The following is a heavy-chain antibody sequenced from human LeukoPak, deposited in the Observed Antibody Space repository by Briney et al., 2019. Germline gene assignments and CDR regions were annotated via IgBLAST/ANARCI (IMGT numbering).Heavy chain of an antibody. J-gene: IGHJ3*02. V-gene: IGHV4-59*08. Sequence: SETLSLTCTVSGGSISSYYWSWLRQPPGKGLEWIGYIYYSGSTNYNPSLKSRVTISVDTSKNQFFLKLSSVTAADTAVYYCVRRSRMTTINAFDIWGQGTMVTVSS. CDR1: GGSISSYY. CDR3: VRRSRMTTINAFDI. CDR2: IYYSGST. D-gene: IGHD5-24*01.